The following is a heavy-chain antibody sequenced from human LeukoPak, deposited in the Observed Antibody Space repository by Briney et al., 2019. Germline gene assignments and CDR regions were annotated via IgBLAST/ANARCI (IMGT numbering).Heavy chain of an antibody. V-gene: IGHV1-2*02. J-gene: IGHJ4*02. CDR1: GGTFSSYA. D-gene: IGHD4-4*01. Sequence: ASVKVSCKASGGTFSSYAISWVRQAPGQGLEWMGWINPNSGGTNYAQKFQGRVTMTRDTSISTAYMELSRLRSDDTAVYYCARPIQFSDWGQGTLVTVSS. CDR2: INPNSGGT. CDR3: ARPIQFSD.